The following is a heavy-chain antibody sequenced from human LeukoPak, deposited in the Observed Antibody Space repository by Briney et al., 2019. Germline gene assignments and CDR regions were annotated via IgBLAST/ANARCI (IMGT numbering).Heavy chain of an antibody. D-gene: IGHD2-15*01. CDR2: IYSGGST. Sequence: GGSLRLSCAASGFKFEDYGMNWVRQAPGKGLEWVSVIYSGGSTYYADSVKGRFTISRDNSKNTLYLQINSLRAEDTAVYYCARGRRYCSGGSCYSKANYYYYYMDVWGKGTTVTISS. CDR3: ARGRRYCSGGSCYSKANYYYYYMDV. V-gene: IGHV3-53*01. CDR1: GFKFEDYG. J-gene: IGHJ6*03.